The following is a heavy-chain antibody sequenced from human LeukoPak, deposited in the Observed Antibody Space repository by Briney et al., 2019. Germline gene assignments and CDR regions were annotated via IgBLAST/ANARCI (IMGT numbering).Heavy chain of an antibody. J-gene: IGHJ4*02. CDR2: ISSSSSYI. Sequence: GGSLRLSCAASGFTFSSYSMDWVRQAPGKGLEWVSSISSSSSYIYYADSVKGRFTISRDNAKNSLYLQMNSLRAEDTAVYYCVRDRDLGSSFSPVDYWGQGTLVTVSS. CDR1: GFTFSSYS. CDR3: VRDRDLGSSFSPVDY. V-gene: IGHV3-21*01. D-gene: IGHD6-13*01.